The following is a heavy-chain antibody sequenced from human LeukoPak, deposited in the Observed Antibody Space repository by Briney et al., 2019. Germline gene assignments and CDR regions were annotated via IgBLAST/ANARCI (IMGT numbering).Heavy chain of an antibody. D-gene: IGHD3-9*01. Sequence: GGSLRLSCATSGFTFSLYWMGWVRQAPGKGLEWVTNIMQDGSEKYYVDSVKGRFTISRDNAKSSVYLQMNGLRAEDTAVYYCARVGPGRYMYYFDYWGQGTVVTVSS. CDR1: GFTFSLYW. CDR2: IMQDGSEK. V-gene: IGHV3-7*01. J-gene: IGHJ4*02. CDR3: ARVGPGRYMYYFDY.